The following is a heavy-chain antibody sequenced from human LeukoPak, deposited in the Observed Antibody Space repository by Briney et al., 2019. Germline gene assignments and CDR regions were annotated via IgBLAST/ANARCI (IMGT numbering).Heavy chain of an antibody. D-gene: IGHD6-13*01. J-gene: IGHJ4*02. CDR1: GGTFSSYA. Sequence: SVKASCKASGGTFSSYAIIWVRQAPGQGLEWMGGIIPIFGTANYAQKFQGRVTITADESTSTAYMELSSLRSEDTAVYYCAREGDIAAADTVFDYWGQGTLVTVSS. CDR2: IIPIFGTA. V-gene: IGHV1-69*01. CDR3: AREGDIAAADTVFDY.